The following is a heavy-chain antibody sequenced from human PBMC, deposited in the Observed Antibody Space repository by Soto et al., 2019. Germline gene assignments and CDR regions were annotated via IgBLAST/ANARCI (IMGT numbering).Heavy chain of an antibody. Sequence: ASVKVSCKASGYTFTGHYIHWVRQAPEQGPEWMGEIGPETGATRYAQKFRGRVTMTRDMSITTVYMELNNLSPDDTAVYYCGRGPSGQIVVFYWGQGTPVTVLL. CDR3: GRGPSGQIVVFY. D-gene: IGHD5-12*01. V-gene: IGHV1-2*02. CDR2: IGPETGAT. J-gene: IGHJ4*02. CDR1: GYTFTGHY.